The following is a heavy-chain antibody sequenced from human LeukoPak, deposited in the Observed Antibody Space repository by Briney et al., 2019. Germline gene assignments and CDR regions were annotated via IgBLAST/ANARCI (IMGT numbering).Heavy chain of an antibody. CDR2: ICSGGST. D-gene: IGHD3-22*01. Sequence: GGSLRLSCAASGFTFSSNYMSWVRQAPGKGLEWVSVICSGGSTYYADSVRGRFTISRDNSKNTLYLQMNSLGAEDTAVYYCARVSYYDSSGYYFLSYVDYWGQGTLVTVSS. V-gene: IGHV3-53*01. CDR3: ARVSYYDSSGYYFLSYVDY. CDR1: GFTFSSNY. J-gene: IGHJ4*02.